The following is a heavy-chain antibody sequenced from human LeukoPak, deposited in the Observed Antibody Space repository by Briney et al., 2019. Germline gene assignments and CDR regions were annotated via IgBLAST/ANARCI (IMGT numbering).Heavy chain of an antibody. CDR1: GGSISSYY. J-gene: IGHJ5*02. CDR3: ARSTYCSGGSCSHNWFDP. D-gene: IGHD2-15*01. V-gene: IGHV4-59*12. CDR2: IYYSGST. Sequence: SSETLSLTCTVSGGSISSYYWSWIRQPPGKGLEWIGSIYYSGSTYYNPSLKSRVTISVDTSKNQFSLKLSSVTAADTAVYYCARSTYCSGGSCSHNWFDPWGQGTLVTVSS.